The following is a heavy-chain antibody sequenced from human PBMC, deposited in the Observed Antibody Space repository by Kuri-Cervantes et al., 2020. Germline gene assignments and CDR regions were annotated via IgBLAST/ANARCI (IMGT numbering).Heavy chain of an antibody. CDR2: IIPIFGTA. J-gene: IGHJ3*02. D-gene: IGHD3-3*01. Sequence: SVKVSCKASGYTFTGYYMHWVRQAPGQGLEWMGGIIPIFGTANYAQKFQGRVTITTDESTSTAYMELSSLRSEDTAVYYCASESGSSLISYAFDIWGQGTMVTVSS. V-gene: IGHV1-69*05. CDR3: ASESGSSLISYAFDI. CDR1: GYTFTGYY.